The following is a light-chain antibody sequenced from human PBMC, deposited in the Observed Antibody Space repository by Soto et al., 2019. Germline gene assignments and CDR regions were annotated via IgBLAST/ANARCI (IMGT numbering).Light chain of an antibody. CDR2: GAS. CDR1: QSVSSN. CDR3: QQYNNWPPWT. Sequence: EIVMTQSPATLSVSPGERATLSCRASQSVSSNLAWYQQKPGQAPRLLIYGASTRATGIPARFSGSGSGTEFTLTISSLQSEDFAVYSCQQYNNWPPWTFGQGTKVDSK. V-gene: IGKV3-15*01. J-gene: IGKJ1*01.